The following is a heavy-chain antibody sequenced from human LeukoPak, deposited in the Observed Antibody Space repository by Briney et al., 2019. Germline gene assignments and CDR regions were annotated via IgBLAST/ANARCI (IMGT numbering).Heavy chain of an antibody. CDR2: INHSGST. V-gene: IGHV4-34*01. J-gene: IGHJ3*02. Sequence: SETLSLTCAVYGGSFSGYYWSWIRQPPAKGLEWIGEINHSGSTNYNPSLKSRVTISVDTSKNQFSLKLSSVTAADTAVYDCARGLGDTAMATPAFDIWGQGTMVTVSS. CDR1: GGSFSGYY. D-gene: IGHD5-18*01. CDR3: ARGLGDTAMATPAFDI.